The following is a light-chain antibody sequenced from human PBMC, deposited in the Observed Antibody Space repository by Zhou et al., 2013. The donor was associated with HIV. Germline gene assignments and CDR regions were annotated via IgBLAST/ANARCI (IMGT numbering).Light chain of an antibody. J-gene: IGKJ4*01. CDR2: DAS. CDR3: QQYGNSLLT. V-gene: IGKV3-20*01. Sequence: EIVMTQSPATLSVSPGERATLSCRASQSVRSNLAWYQQKLGQAPRLLIYDASTRALGIPDRFSGSGSGTDFTLTVSGLEPEDSAVYYCQQYGNSLLTFGGGTQV. CDR1: QSVRSN.